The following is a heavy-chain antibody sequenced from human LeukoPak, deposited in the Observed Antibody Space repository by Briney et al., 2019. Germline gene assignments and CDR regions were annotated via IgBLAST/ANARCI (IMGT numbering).Heavy chain of an antibody. D-gene: IGHD2-15*01. Sequence: ASVKVSCKASGYTFTTYDINWVRQATGQGLEWTGWMNPNSGNTGYAHKFQGRVTMARNTAISTAYMELTSLRSDDTAVYYCARVAGPIDYWGQGTLVTVSS. V-gene: IGHV1-8*01. J-gene: IGHJ4*02. CDR1: GYTFTTYD. CDR3: ARVAGPIDY. CDR2: MNPNSGNT.